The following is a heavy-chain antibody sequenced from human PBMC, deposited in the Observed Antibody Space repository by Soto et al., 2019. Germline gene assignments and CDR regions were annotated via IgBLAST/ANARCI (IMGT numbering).Heavy chain of an antibody. D-gene: IGHD6-6*01. V-gene: IGHV6-1*01. CDR3: ARDKSKLVLPLDAFDI. CDR1: GDSVSSNSAA. J-gene: IGHJ3*02. Sequence: SQTLSLTCAISGDSVSSNSAAWNWIRQSPSRGLEWLGRTYYRSKWSNDYAVSVKSRITINPDTSKNQFSLQLNSVTPDDTAVYYCARDKSKLVLPLDAFDIWGQGTMVTVS. CDR2: TYYRSKWSN.